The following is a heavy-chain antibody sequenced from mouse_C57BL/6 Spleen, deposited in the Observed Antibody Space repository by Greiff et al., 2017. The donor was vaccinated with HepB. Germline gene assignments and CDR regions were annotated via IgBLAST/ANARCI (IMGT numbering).Heavy chain of an antibody. CDR2: IYPRDGST. J-gene: IGHJ4*01. D-gene: IGHD1-1*01. Sequence: VQLQQSDAELVKPGASVKLSCKASGYTFTDYTIHWMKQRPEQGLEWIGYIYPRDGSTNYNEKFKGKATLTGDKSSSTAYMQLNSLTSEDSAVYFCARGRGGAMDYWGQGTTVTVSS. V-gene: IGHV1-78*01. CDR3: ARGRGGAMDY. CDR1: GYTFTDYT.